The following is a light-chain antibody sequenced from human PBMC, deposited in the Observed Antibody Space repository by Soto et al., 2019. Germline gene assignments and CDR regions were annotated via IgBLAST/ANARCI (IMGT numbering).Light chain of an antibody. CDR3: AAWDDSLNGVV. Sequence: QSVLTQPPSASGTPGQRVTISCSGRSSNIGSNTVNWYQQLPGTAPKLLIYSNNQRPSGVPDRFSGSKSGTSASLAISGLQSADEADYYCAAWDDSLNGVVFGGGTKLTVL. J-gene: IGLJ2*01. CDR2: SNN. V-gene: IGLV1-44*01. CDR1: SSNIGSNT.